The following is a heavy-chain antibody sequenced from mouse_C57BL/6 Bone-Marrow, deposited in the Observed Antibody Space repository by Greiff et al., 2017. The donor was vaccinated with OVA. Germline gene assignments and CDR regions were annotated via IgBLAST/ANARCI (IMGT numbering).Heavy chain of an antibody. CDR3: ARGLSSPWFAY. Sequence: QVQLQQSGAELARPGASVKLSCKASGYTFTSYGISWVKQRTGQGLEWIGEVYPRSGNTYYNEKFKGKATLTADKSSSTAYMELRSLTSEDSAVYFCARGLSSPWFAYWGQGTLVTVSA. CDR1: GYTFTSYG. V-gene: IGHV1-81*01. D-gene: IGHD1-1*01. J-gene: IGHJ3*01. CDR2: VYPRSGNT.